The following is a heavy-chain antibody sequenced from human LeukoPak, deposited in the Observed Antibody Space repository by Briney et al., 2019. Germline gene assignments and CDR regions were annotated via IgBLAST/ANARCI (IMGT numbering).Heavy chain of an antibody. V-gene: IGHV1-46*01. Sequence: ASVKVSCKASGGTFSSYAINWVRQAPGQGLEWMGIINPSGGSTSYAQKFQGRVTMTRDTSTSTVYMELSSLRSEDTAVYYCAREGAAAGSFLPPLDYWGQGTLVTVSS. D-gene: IGHD6-13*01. CDR1: GGTFSSYA. CDR2: INPSGGST. J-gene: IGHJ4*02. CDR3: AREGAAAGSFLPPLDY.